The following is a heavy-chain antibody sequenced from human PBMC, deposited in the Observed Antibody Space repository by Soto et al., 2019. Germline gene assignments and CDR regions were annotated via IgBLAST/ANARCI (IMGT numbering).Heavy chain of an antibody. D-gene: IGHD3-9*01. J-gene: IGHJ6*03. CDR1: GGSISSGGYY. CDR2: IYYSGST. CDR3: ARIMGAIGYYDILTGYRREYYYYYMDV. Sequence: SETLSLTCTVSGGSISSGGYYWSWIRQHPGKGLEWIGYIYYSGSTYYNPSLKSRVTISVDTSKNQFSLKLSYVTAADTAVYYCARIMGAIGYYDILTGYRREYYYYYMDVWGKGTTVTVSS. V-gene: IGHV4-31*03.